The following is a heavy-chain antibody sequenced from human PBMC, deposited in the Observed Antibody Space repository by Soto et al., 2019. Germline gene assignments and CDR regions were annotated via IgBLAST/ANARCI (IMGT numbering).Heavy chain of an antibody. Sequence: SETLSLTCPVSGRSISSYYWSWIRQPPGKGLEWIGYIYYSGSTNYNPSLKSRVTISVDTSKNQFSLKLSSVTAADTAVYYCARLRGPYIVGATIEYWGQGTLVTVS. D-gene: IGHD1-26*01. CDR1: GRSISSYY. J-gene: IGHJ4*02. CDR3: ARLRGPYIVGATIEY. V-gene: IGHV4-59*08. CDR2: IYYSGST.